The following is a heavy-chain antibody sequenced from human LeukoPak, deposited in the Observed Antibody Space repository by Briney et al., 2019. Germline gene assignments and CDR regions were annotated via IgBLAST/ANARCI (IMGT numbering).Heavy chain of an antibody. D-gene: IGHD6-13*01. CDR2: IIPDSGGT. Sequence: ASVKVSCLASGYTLTDYYTHCVRHPPGQGREWMGWIIPDSGGTNFAQNFQRRVTMTRDTSISTAYMELSRLNSDDTAVYYCARCTDSSWYCPFDYWGQGTLVTVSS. CDR1: GYTLTDYY. CDR3: ARCTDSSWYCPFDY. V-gene: IGHV1-2*02. J-gene: IGHJ4*02.